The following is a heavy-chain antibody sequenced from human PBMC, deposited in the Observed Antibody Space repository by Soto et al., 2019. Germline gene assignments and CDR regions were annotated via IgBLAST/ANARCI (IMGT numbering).Heavy chain of an antibody. D-gene: IGHD5-12*01. CDR3: ARESGGATATLDYYYFYMDV. CDR1: GDTFSDYY. J-gene: IGHJ6*03. V-gene: IGHV1-2*02. Sequence: QVQLVQSGAEVRKPGASVTVSCRTSGDTFSDYYIHWVRQAPGQGLEWMGWSNPNSGATNYAQKFRGMVTMTRDTSIRTVYMQLSRLRSDDTAVYYCARESGGATATLDYYYFYMDVWGTGTTVTVSS. CDR2: SNPNSGAT.